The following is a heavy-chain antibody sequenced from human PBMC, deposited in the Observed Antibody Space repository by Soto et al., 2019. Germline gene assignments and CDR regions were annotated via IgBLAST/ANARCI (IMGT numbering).Heavy chain of an antibody. J-gene: IGHJ4*02. V-gene: IGHV1-69*01. CDR1: GGTFSSYA. CDR3: ARLREAGGIYYGPGGDY. Sequence: QVQLVQSGAEVKKPGSSVKVSCKASGGTFSSYAISWVRQAPGQGLEWMGRIIPIFGTANYAQKFQGRVTITADESTSTAYMELRSLRSEDTAVYYCARLREAGGIYYGPGGDYWGQGTLVTVSS. CDR2: IIPIFGTA. D-gene: IGHD1-26*01.